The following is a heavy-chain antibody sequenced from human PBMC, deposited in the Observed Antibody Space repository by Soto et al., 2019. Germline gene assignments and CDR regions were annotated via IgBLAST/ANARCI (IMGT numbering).Heavy chain of an antibody. CDR2: ISGSGGST. D-gene: IGHD2-8*01. V-gene: IGHV3-23*01. CDR3: AKVGIYCSDGVCTAY. CDR1: GFTFRSYA. J-gene: IGHJ4*02. Sequence: GGSLRLSCAASGFTFRSYAMSCVRQAPGKGLEWVSGISGSGGSTYYADSVKGRFTISGDNSKNTLYLQINSLTAEDTAVYYCAKVGIYCSDGVCTAYWGQGTLVTVSS.